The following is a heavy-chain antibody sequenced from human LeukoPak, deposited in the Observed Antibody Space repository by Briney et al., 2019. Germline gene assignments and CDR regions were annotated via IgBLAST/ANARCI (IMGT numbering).Heavy chain of an antibody. J-gene: IGHJ1*01. CDR1: GGTFSSYA. Sequence: ASVKVSCKASGGTFSSYAISWVRQAPGQGLEWMGRIIPILGIANYAQKFQGRVTITADKSTSTAYMELSSLRSEDTAVYYCARSIYYGGSAEYFQHWGQGTLVTVSS. CDR2: IIPILGIA. CDR3: ARSIYYGGSAEYFQH. D-gene: IGHD4-23*01. V-gene: IGHV1-69*04.